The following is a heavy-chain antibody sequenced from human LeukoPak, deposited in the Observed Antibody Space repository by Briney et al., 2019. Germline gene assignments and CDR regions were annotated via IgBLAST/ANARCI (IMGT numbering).Heavy chain of an antibody. V-gene: IGHV4-59*01. CDR3: ARTTEGGYTYGYFYYYYMDV. CDR1: GGSISSYY. D-gene: IGHD5-18*01. Sequence: SETLSLTCTVSGGSISSYYWSWIRQPPGKGLEWSGYIYYSGSTNYNPSLKSRVTISVDTSKNQFSLKLTSVTAADTAVYYCARTTEGGYTYGYFYYYYMDVWGKGTTVTISS. CDR2: IYYSGST. J-gene: IGHJ6*03.